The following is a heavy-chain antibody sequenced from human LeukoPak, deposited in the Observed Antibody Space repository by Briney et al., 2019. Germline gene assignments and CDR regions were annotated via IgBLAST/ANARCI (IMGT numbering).Heavy chain of an antibody. Sequence: GGSLRLSCAASGFTFSSYSMNWVRQAPGKGLEWVSSISSSSSYIYYADSLKGRFTVSRDNAKNSLYLQMNSLRAEDTAVCYCARSYYYYYMDVWGKGTTVTVSS. CDR1: GFTFSSYS. CDR3: ARSYYYYYMDV. CDR2: ISSSSSYI. J-gene: IGHJ6*03. V-gene: IGHV3-21*01.